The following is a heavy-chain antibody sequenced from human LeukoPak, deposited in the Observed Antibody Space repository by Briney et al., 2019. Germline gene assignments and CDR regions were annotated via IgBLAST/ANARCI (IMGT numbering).Heavy chain of an antibody. D-gene: IGHD3-3*01. V-gene: IGHV4-39*07. CDR3: ASEPYYDFWSGYYDY. J-gene: IGHJ4*02. CDR1: GGSISSSSYY. Sequence: SEALSLTCTVSGGSISSSSYYWGWIRQPPGKGLEWIGSIYYSGSTYYNPSLKSRVTISVDTSKNQFSLKLSSVTAADTAVYYCASEPYYDFWSGYYDYWGQGTLVTVSS. CDR2: IYYSGST.